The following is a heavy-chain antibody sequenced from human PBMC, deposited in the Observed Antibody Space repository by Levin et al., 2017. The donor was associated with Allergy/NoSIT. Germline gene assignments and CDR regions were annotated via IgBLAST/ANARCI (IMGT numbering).Heavy chain of an antibody. CDR3: AKAKSHLDYYGSGSYDC. CDR1: GFTFYNYV. CDR2: ISSSGGST. J-gene: IGHJ4*02. Sequence: SCAASGFTFYNYVMNWVRQSPGKGLEWVSGISSSGGSTYYADSVKGRFTISRDNSKSTLYLQINSLRAEDTAIYYCAKAKSHLDYYGSGSYDCWGQGTLVTVSS. D-gene: IGHD3-10*01. V-gene: IGHV3-23*01.